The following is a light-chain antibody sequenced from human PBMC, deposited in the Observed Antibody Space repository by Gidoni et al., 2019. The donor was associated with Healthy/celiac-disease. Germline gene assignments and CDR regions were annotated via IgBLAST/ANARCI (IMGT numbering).Light chain of an antibody. CDR1: QSVSSN. V-gene: IGKV3-15*01. Sequence: EIVMTQSPATLSVSPGERATLSCRASQSVSSNLAWYQQKPGQAPRLLIYGASTRATGIPARFSGSGSGTEFTLTISSLQSEDFAVYYCQQYNNWPRGFXQXTRLXIK. CDR3: QQYNNWPRG. J-gene: IGKJ5*01. CDR2: GAS.